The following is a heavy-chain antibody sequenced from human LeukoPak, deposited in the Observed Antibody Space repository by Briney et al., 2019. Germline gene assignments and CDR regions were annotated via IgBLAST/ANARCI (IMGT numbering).Heavy chain of an antibody. D-gene: IGHD5-18*01. CDR1: GFTFSSYA. Sequence: GGSLRLSCAASGFTFSSYAMSSVRQTPAKVLERVSAFSCSGGRTYYADSVKGRFPIYRDDSKKTLSLQMNSLRHDDIALYYCARSWIQLWLLGYWGQGTLVTVSS. V-gene: IGHV3-23*01. CDR2: FSCSGGRT. CDR3: ARSWIQLWLLGY. J-gene: IGHJ4*02.